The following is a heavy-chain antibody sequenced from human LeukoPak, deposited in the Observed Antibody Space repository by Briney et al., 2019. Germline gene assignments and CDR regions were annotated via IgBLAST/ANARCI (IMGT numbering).Heavy chain of an antibody. J-gene: IGHJ4*02. CDR3: ARDRIVGAPHFDY. Sequence: SETLSLTCTVSGGSISDYYWTWIRQSPGTGLEWIGYIYYSGSTNYNPSLKSRVTISVDTSKNQFSLKLSSVTAADTAVYYCARDRIVGAPHFDYWGQGTLVTVSS. CDR1: GGSISDYY. V-gene: IGHV4-59*01. CDR2: IYYSGST. D-gene: IGHD1-26*01.